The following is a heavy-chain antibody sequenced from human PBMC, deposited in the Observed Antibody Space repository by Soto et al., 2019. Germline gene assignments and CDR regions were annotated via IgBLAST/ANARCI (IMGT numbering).Heavy chain of an antibody. Sequence: QVQLVQSGAEVKKPGSSVKVSCKASGGTFGSYAISWVRQAPGQGLEWMGGIIPIPGTANYAQKFQGRVTIAADESTSTAYMERSSLRSEDTAVYYCARSQGSSTSLEIYYYYYYGMDVWGQGATGTVSS. J-gene: IGHJ6*02. CDR3: ARSQGSSTSLEIYYYYYYGMDV. D-gene: IGHD2-2*01. V-gene: IGHV1-69*01. CDR1: GGTFGSYA. CDR2: IIPIPGTA.